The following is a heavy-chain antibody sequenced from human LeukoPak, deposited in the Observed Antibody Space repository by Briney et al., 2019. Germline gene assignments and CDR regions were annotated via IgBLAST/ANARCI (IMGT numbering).Heavy chain of an antibody. Sequence: GGSLRLSCAASGFTFSSYAMSWVRQAPGKGLEWVSGVSASGSSTNYADSVRGRFTISRDTSRETLSLQMNNLRAEDTAVYYCVKASKITIGLVPAATYFDSWGQGTLVTVFS. V-gene: IGHV3-23*01. CDR3: VKASKITIGLVPAATYFDS. J-gene: IGHJ4*02. CDR1: GFTFSSYA. CDR2: VSASGSST. D-gene: IGHD2-2*01.